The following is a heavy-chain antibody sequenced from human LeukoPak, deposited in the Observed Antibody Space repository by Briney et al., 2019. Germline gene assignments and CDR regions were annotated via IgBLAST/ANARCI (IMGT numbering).Heavy chain of an antibody. V-gene: IGHV1-8*03. CDR3: ARKDILTGYYRDAFDI. CDR2: MNPNSGNT. CDR1: GYTFTSYD. Sequence: GASVKVSCKASGYTFTSYDINWVRQATGQGLEWMGWMNPNSGNTGYAQKFQGRVTITRNTSISTAYMELSSLRSEDTAVYYCARKDILTGYYRDAFDIWGQGTMVTVSS. D-gene: IGHD3-9*01. J-gene: IGHJ3*02.